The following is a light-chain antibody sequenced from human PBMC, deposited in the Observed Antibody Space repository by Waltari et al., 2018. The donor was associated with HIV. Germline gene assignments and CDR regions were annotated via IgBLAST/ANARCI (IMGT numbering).Light chain of an antibody. CDR1: SSDVCVYNY. Sequence: QSALTQPASVSGSPGQSITIPCTGTSSDVCVYNYVSWYQQHPGKAPKLIIYDVSNRPSGVSNRFSGSKSGNTASLTISGLQTEDEADYYCSSYTSSSTRVFGTGTKVTVL. V-gene: IGLV2-14*01. CDR3: SSYTSSSTRV. CDR2: DVS. J-gene: IGLJ1*01.